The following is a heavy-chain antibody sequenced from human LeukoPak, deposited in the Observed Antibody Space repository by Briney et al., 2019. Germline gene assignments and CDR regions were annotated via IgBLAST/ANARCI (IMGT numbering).Heavy chain of an antibody. V-gene: IGHV4-59*01. J-gene: IGHJ4*02. CDR2: VDHTGST. CDR3: ARQPSPRPLAAADY. CDR1: DDSITMYY. D-gene: IGHD6-13*01. Sequence: SETLSLTCSVSDDSITMYYWTWVRQPPGKGLEWIGYVDHTGSTNFNPSLNGRVSISSDTTTSLFSLRLRSVTAADTAVYYCARQPSPRPLAAADYWGQGTLVTVSS.